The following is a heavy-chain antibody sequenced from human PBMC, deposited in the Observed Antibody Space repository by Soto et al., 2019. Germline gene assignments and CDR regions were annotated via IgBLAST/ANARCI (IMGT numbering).Heavy chain of an antibody. Sequence: GGSLRLSCAASGFTFSSYAMSWVRQAPGKGLEWVSAISGSGGSTYYADSVKGRFTISRDNSKNTLYLQMNSLRAEDTALYYCAKGRYGSGSYSWFDPWGQGTLVTVSS. CDR3: AKGRYGSGSYSWFDP. CDR1: GFTFSSYA. V-gene: IGHV3-23*01. J-gene: IGHJ5*02. D-gene: IGHD3-10*01. CDR2: ISGSGGST.